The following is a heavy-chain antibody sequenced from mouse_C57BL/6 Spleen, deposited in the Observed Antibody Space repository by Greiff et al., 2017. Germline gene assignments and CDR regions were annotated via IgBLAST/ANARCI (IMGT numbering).Heavy chain of an antibody. CDR1: GYTFTSYW. J-gene: IGHJ3*01. CDR2: IYPGSGST. V-gene: IGHV1-55*01. Sequence: QVQLKQPGAELVKPGASVKMSCKASGYTFTSYWITWVKQRPGQGLEWIGDIYPGSGSTNYNEKFKSKATLTVDTSSSTAYMQLSSLTSGDSAVYYCERGWFACWGQGTLVTVSA. CDR3: ERGWFAC.